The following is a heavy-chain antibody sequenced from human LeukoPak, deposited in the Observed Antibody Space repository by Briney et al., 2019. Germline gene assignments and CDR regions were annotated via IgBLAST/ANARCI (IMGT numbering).Heavy chain of an antibody. J-gene: IGHJ6*03. CDR2: IIPIFGTA. CDR1: GGTFSSYA. Sequence: ASVKVSCKASGGTFSSYAISWVRQAPGQGLEWMGGIIPIFGTANYAQKFQGRVTITTDESTSTAYMELSSLRSEDTAVYYCSTSDRRSGYYYYYMDVWGKGTTVTVSS. V-gene: IGHV1-69*05. D-gene: IGHD3-10*01. CDR3: STSDRRSGYYYYYMDV.